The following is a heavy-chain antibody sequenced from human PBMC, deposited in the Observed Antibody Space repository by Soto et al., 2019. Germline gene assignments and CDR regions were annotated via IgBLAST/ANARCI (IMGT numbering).Heavy chain of an antibody. J-gene: IGHJ4*02. CDR1: GFTFSNHV. D-gene: IGHD4-17*01. CDR3: VNGDYY. CDR2: INRDSNT. V-gene: IGHV3-48*01. Sequence: SGGGLVQPGGSLRLSCAASGFTFSNHVMNWVRQAPGRGLEWVSSINRDSNTFYADSVKGRFTISRDNAKDSLYLQMNSLRADDTAVYYCVNGDYYVGQGTLVTVSS.